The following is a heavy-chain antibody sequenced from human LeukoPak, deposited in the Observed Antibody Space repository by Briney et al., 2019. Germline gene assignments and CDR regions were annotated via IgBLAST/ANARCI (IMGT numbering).Heavy chain of an antibody. Sequence: ASVQVSCKASGGTFSSYAISWVRQAPGQGLEWLGGIIPIFGTANYAQKFQGRVTITADESTSTAYMELSSLRSEDTAVFFFQAEDGIRDFDWLPYYFDYWGQGTLVTVSS. CDR2: IIPIFGTA. CDR1: GGTFSSYA. CDR3: QAEDGIRDFDWLPYYFDY. J-gene: IGHJ4*02. D-gene: IGHD3-9*01. V-gene: IGHV1-69*13.